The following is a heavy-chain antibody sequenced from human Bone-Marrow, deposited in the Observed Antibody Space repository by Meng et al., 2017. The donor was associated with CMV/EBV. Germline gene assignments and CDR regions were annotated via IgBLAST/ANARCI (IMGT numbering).Heavy chain of an antibody. D-gene: IGHD3-10*01. CDR2: ISWDGGST. J-gene: IGHJ4*02. CDR1: GFTFDDYA. Sequence: GESLKISCAASGFTFDDYAMHWVRQAPGKGLEWVSLISWDGGSTYYADSVKGRFTISRDNSKNSLYLQMNSLRAEDTALYYCAKGTGFLRPGEYYFADWGPGKLVNLSS. V-gene: IGHV3-43D*03. CDR3: AKGTGFLRPGEYYFAD.